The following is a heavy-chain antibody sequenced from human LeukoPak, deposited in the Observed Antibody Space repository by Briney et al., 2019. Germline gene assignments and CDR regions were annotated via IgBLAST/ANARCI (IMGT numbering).Heavy chain of an antibody. V-gene: IGHV3-21*01. J-gene: IGHJ4*02. CDR1: GFTFSTYA. CDR2: ISSSGGTT. CDR3: AREVWTDYLIDY. Sequence: PGGSLRLSCAASGFTFSTYAVNWVRQAPGKGLEWVSAISSSGGTTYYADSVKGRFTVSRDNAKNSLYLQMNSLRAEDTAVYYCAREVWTDYLIDYWGQGTLVTVSS. D-gene: IGHD3/OR15-3a*01.